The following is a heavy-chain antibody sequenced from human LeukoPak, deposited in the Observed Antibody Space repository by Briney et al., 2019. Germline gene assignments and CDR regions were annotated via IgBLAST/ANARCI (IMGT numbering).Heavy chain of an antibody. Sequence: GASLQISCKGSGYSFTSYWVGWVRQLPGKGLEWMGIIYPGDSDTRYSPSFQGQVTISADKSISTAYLQWSSLKASDTAMYYCARPNYCSSTSCLFDYWGQGTLVTVSS. CDR2: IYPGDSDT. CDR1: GYSFTSYW. V-gene: IGHV5-51*01. CDR3: ARPNYCSSTSCLFDY. J-gene: IGHJ4*02. D-gene: IGHD2-2*01.